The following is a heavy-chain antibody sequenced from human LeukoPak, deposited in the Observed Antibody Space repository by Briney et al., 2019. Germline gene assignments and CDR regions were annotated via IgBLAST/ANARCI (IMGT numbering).Heavy chain of an antibody. J-gene: IGHJ5*02. CDR2: ISSSGSTI. V-gene: IGHV3-11*04. Sequence: GGSLRLSCAASGFTFSDYYMSWIRQAPGKGLEWVSYISSSGSTIYYADSVKSRFTVSRDNAKNSLYLQMNSLRAEDTAMYYCARNIGGINYDYVWGSYRFRFDPWGQGTLVTVSS. CDR3: ARNIGGINYDYVWGSYRFRFDP. D-gene: IGHD3-16*02. CDR1: GFTFSDYY.